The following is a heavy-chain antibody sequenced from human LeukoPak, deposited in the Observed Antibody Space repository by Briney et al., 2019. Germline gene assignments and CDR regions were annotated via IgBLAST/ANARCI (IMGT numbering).Heavy chain of an antibody. V-gene: IGHV4-59*01. D-gene: IGHD3-10*01. Sequence: SETLSLTRAVSGGSIRVYYWSWIRQPPGKGLEWIGYIYNSGSNNYNPSLKSRLTISVDTSKNQFALKLSSVTAADTAVYYCARDRELGYWGQGTLVTVSS. CDR2: IYNSGSN. CDR1: GGSIRVYY. J-gene: IGHJ4*02. CDR3: ARDRELGY.